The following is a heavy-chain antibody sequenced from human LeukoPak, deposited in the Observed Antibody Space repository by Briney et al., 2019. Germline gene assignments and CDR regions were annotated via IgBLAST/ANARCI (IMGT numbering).Heavy chain of an antibody. D-gene: IGHD3-22*01. CDR1: GFTFSSYS. CDR2: ITSSSTYI. CDR3: ARDWVSSSGDYYGSDAFDI. Sequence: GGSLRLSCAASGFTFSSYSMNWVRQAPGKGLEWVSSITSSSTYIYYADSVKGRFTISRDNAKNTLYLQMNSLRAEDTAVYYCARDWVSSSGDYYGSDAFDIWGQGTMVTVSS. V-gene: IGHV3-21*01. J-gene: IGHJ3*02.